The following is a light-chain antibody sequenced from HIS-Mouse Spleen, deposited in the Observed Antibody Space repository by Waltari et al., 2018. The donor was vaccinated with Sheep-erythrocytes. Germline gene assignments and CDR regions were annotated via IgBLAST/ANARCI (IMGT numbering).Light chain of an antibody. CDR3: CSYAGSYTVV. J-gene: IGLJ2*01. CDR1: SSNIGTNA. V-gene: IGLV1-36*01. Sequence: QSVLTQPPSVSEAPRQRVTISCSGSSSNIGTNAVNWYQQLPGKAPKLLIYYDDLLPSGVSDRFSGSKSGNTASLTISGLQAEDEADYYCCSYAGSYTVVFGGGTKLTVL. CDR2: YDD.